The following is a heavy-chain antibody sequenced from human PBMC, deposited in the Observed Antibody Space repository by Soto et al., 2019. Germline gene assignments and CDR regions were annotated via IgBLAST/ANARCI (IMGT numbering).Heavy chain of an antibody. CDR1: GGSFSGYY. J-gene: IGHJ6*02. CDR2: INHSGST. Sequence: QVQLQQWGAGLLKPSETLSLTCAVYGGSFSGYYWSWIRQPPGKGLEWIGEINHSGSTNYNPSLKSRVTISVDTSKNQFSLKLSSVTAADTAVYYCARGGRYCSSTSCYDYGMDVWGQGTTVTVSS. CDR3: ARGGRYCSSTSCYDYGMDV. D-gene: IGHD2-2*01. V-gene: IGHV4-34*01.